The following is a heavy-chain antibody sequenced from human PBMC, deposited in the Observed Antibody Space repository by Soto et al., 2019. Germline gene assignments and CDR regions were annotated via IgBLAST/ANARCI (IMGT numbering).Heavy chain of an antibody. D-gene: IGHD3-9*01. CDR1: GFTFSNAG. CDR2: IKSKTDGGTT. CDR3: TKPPRSGTGSGY. V-gene: IGHV3-15*01. J-gene: IGHJ4*02. Sequence: GGSLRLSCAASGFTFSNAGMSWVRQAPGKGLEWVGRIKSKTDGGTTDYAAPVKGRFTISRDDSKNTLYLQMNSLSAEDTALYYCTKPPRSGTGSGYWGQGTLVTVSS.